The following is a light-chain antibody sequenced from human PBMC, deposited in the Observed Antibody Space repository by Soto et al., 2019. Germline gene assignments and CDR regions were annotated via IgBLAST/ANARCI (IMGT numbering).Light chain of an antibody. V-gene: IGKV3-15*01. CDR3: QQYNNWPPIT. CDR1: QSVSSY. J-gene: IGKJ5*01. Sequence: EIVMTQSPATLSVSPGERAALSSSASQSVSSYLAWYQQKPGQAPRLLIYGASTRATGIPARFSGSGSGTEFTLTISSLQSEDFAVYYCQQYNNWPPITFGQGTRLEIK. CDR2: GAS.